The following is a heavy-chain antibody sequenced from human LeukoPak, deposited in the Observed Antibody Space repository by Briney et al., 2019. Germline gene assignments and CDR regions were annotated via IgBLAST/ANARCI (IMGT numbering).Heavy chain of an antibody. Sequence: GGSLRLSCAASGFTFSSYSMNWVRQAPGKGLEWVSSISSSSYIYYADSVKGRFTISRDNAKNSLYLQMNSLRAEDTAVYYCARVRYCSGGSCYWSPEYYFDYWGQGTLVTVSS. CDR2: ISSSSYI. CDR3: ARVRYCSGGSCYWSPEYYFDY. D-gene: IGHD2-15*01. V-gene: IGHV3-21*01. J-gene: IGHJ4*02. CDR1: GFTFSSYS.